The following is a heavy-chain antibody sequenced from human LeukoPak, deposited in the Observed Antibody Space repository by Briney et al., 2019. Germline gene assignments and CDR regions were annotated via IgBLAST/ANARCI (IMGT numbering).Heavy chain of an antibody. Sequence: ASVKVSCKASGGTFSTYAISWVRQAPGQGLEWMGGIIPIFGPANYAQKFQGRVTTTADESTTTAYMEVSSLRSEDTAMYYCARDVIEYSSSSNYFGYWGQGTLVTVSS. J-gene: IGHJ4*02. V-gene: IGHV1-69*13. CDR1: GGTFSTYA. D-gene: IGHD6-6*01. CDR3: ARDVIEYSSSSNYFGY. CDR2: IIPIFGPA.